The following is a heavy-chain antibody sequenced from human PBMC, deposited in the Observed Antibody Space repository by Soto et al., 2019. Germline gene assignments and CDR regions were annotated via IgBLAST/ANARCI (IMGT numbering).Heavy chain of an antibody. CDR2: INSDGSST. CDR1: GFTFSSYW. Sequence: EVQLVESGGGLVQPGGSLRLSCAASGFTFSSYWMHWVRQAPGKGLVWVSRINSDGSSTSYADSVKGRFTISRDNAKDTLSLPGNSLGAEDTAVYYCARDLDYYDSSGYANEYFQHWGQGTLVTVSS. CDR3: ARDLDYYDSSGYANEYFQH. J-gene: IGHJ1*01. V-gene: IGHV3-74*01. D-gene: IGHD3-22*01.